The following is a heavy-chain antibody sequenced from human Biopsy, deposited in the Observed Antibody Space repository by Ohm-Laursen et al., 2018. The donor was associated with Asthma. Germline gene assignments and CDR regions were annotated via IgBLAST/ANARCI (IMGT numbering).Heavy chain of an antibody. Sequence: SLRLSCTASGFSFSEFVMHWVRQAPGKGLEWVAVISYDGSTKYYADSVKGRFTISRDNAKNSLYLQMNSLRAEDTAVYYCTRREYSDSRISPLDLWGHGTMVTVSS. V-gene: IGHV3-30*03. CDR3: TRREYSDSRISPLDL. D-gene: IGHD3-22*01. CDR2: ISYDGSTK. J-gene: IGHJ3*01. CDR1: GFSFSEFV.